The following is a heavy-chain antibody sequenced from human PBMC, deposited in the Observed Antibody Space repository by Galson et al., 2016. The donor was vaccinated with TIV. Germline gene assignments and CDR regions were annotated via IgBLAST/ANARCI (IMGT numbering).Heavy chain of an antibody. D-gene: IGHD3-10*01. CDR1: GYTFVYSA. J-gene: IGHJ4*02. CDR2: INTGNGNT. CDR3: ARDIPGTAKYFDF. Sequence: SVKVPCKASGYTFVYSAIHWVRQAPGQGLEWMGWINTGNGNTKYSQKFQARVAITRDISASTVYMALNGLRSEDTAVYFCARDIPGTAKYFDFWGQGTPVTVAS. V-gene: IGHV1-3*04.